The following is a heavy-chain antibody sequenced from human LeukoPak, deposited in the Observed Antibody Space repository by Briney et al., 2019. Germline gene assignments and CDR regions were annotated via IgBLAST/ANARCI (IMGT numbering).Heavy chain of an antibody. Sequence: ASVKVSCKASGYTFTGYYMHWVRQAPGQGLEWMGWINPNSGGTNYAQNFQGRVTMTRDTSTSTVYMELSSLRSEDTAVYYCARSPTPGYCSSTSCSSFDYWGQGTLVTVSS. CDR2: INPNSGGT. CDR1: GYTFTGYY. V-gene: IGHV1-2*02. CDR3: ARSPTPGYCSSTSCSSFDY. D-gene: IGHD2-2*01. J-gene: IGHJ4*02.